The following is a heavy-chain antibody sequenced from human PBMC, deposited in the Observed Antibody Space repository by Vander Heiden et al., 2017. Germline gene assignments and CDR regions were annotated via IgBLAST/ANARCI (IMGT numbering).Heavy chain of an antibody. Sequence: QLQLQESGPGLVKPSETLSLTCTVSGGSISSSSYYWGWIRQPPGKGLGWIGSIYYSGSTYYNPSLKSRVTISVDTSKNQFSLKLSSVTAADTAVYYCARHEILWQWLTYFDYWGQGTLVTVSS. V-gene: IGHV4-39*01. J-gene: IGHJ4*02. D-gene: IGHD6-19*01. CDR2: IYYSGST. CDR3: ARHEILWQWLTYFDY. CDR1: GGSISSSSYY.